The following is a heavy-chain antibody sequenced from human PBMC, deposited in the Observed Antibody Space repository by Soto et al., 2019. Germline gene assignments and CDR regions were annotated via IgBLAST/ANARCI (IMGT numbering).Heavy chain of an antibody. V-gene: IGHV3-23*01. CDR2: IGGSGGT. Sequence: EVQLLESGGGLVQPGGSLRLSCAASGFTFRSYAMSWVRLAPGKGLEWFSSIGGSGGTYYADSVKGRFTISRDNSKNMLYLHLNSLRAEDTAMYYCAKGQGWSYYYDSWGQGTLVTVSS. CDR1: GFTFRSYA. CDR3: AKGQGWSYYYDS. J-gene: IGHJ4*02. D-gene: IGHD2-15*01.